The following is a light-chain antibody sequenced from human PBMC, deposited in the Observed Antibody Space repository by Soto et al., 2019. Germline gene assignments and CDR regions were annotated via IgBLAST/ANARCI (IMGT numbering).Light chain of an antibody. CDR1: SSDVGGYNY. Sequence: QSALTQPASVSVSPGQSITISCTGTSSDVGGYNYVSWYPQHPGKAPKLMIYDVSNRPSGVSNRFSGSKSGNTASLTISWLQAEDGAYYYCSSYTSSSTLVVFGGGTKLTVL. CDR2: DVS. V-gene: IGLV2-14*01. CDR3: SSYTSSSTLVV. J-gene: IGLJ2*01.